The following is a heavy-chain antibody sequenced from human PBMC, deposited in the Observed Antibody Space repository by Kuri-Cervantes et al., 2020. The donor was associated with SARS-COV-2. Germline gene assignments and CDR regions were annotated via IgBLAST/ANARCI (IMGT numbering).Heavy chain of an antibody. CDR3: ARAGIAAPNYYYYYYMDV. Sequence: GESLKISCAASGFTFSSYWMSWVRQAPGKGLEWVAVISYDGSNKYYADSVKGRFTISRDNSKNTLYLQMNSLRAEDTAVYYCARAGIAAPNYYYYYYMDVWGKGTTVTVSS. D-gene: IGHD6-6*01. J-gene: IGHJ6*03. V-gene: IGHV3-30*03. CDR1: GFTFSSYW. CDR2: ISYDGSNK.